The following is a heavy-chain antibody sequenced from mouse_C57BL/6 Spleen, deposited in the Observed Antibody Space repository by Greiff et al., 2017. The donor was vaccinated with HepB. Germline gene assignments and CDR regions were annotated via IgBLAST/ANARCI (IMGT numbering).Heavy chain of an antibody. Sequence: DVKLVESGGGLVKPGGSLKLSCAASGFTFSSYSMSWVRQTPEKRLEWVATISDGGSYTYYPNNLKGRFTIYRDNAKNNLYLQMSHLKTEDTAMYYCARDTGSSWFDYWGQGTLVTVSA. V-gene: IGHV5-4*01. CDR2: ISDGGSYT. CDR3: ARDTGSSWFDY. J-gene: IGHJ3*01. D-gene: IGHD4-1*01. CDR1: GFTFSSYS.